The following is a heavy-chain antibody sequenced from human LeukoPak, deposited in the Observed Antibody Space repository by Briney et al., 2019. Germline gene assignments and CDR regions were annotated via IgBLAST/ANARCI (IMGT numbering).Heavy chain of an antibody. D-gene: IGHD3-3*02. Sequence: GRSLRLSCAASGFTFSSYGMHWVRQAPGKGLEWVAVISYDGSNKYYADSVKGRFTISRDNSENTLFLQMSSLRAEDTAVYYCAKNLAIPAKGFDYWGQGTLVTVPS. CDR2: ISYDGSNK. CDR1: GFTFSSYG. CDR3: AKNLAIPAKGFDY. V-gene: IGHV3-30*18. J-gene: IGHJ4*02.